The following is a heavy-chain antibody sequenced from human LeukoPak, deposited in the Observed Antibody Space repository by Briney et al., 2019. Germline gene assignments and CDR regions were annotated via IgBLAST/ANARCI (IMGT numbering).Heavy chain of an antibody. CDR2: IYHSGST. CDR3: ARGPSKVTSDY. V-gene: IGHV4-38-2*02. CDR1: GYSISSGYY. D-gene: IGHD4-11*01. Sequence: AETLSLTCTVSGYSISSGYYWGWIRQPPGKGLDWIGRIYHSGSTYYNPSLKSRVTISVDTCKNQFSLKLSSLTAADTAVYYCARGPSKVTSDYWGQGTLVTVSS. J-gene: IGHJ4*02.